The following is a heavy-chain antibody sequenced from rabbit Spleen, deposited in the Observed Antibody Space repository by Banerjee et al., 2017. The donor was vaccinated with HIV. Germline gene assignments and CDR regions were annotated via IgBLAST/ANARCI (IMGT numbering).Heavy chain of an antibody. D-gene: IGHD6-1*01. J-gene: IGHJ4*01. CDR2: IVTGDGNT. Sequence: QEQLEESGGDLVKPEGSLTLTCTASGFSFSSSYWICWVRQAPGKGLEWIACIVTGDGNTYYANWAKGRFTISKTSSTTVTLQMTSLTAADTATYFCARSNYGGYGYYLWVQCTLVTVS. CDR3: ARSNYGGYGYYL. CDR1: GFSFSSSYW. V-gene: IGHV1S45*01.